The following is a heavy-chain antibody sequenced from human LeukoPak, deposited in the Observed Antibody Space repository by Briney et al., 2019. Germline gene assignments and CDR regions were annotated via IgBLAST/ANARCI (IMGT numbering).Heavy chain of an antibody. CDR2: ISSSGSTI. D-gene: IGHD4-17*01. V-gene: IGHV3-48*03. CDR3: ARSGPTVTPYFDY. J-gene: IGHJ4*02. Sequence: GGSLRLSCAASGFTFSSYEMNWVRQAPGKGLEWVSYISSSGSTIYYADSVKGRFTISRDNAKNSLYLQMNSLRAEDTAVYYCARSGPTVTPYFDYWGQGTLVTVSS. CDR1: GFTFSSYE.